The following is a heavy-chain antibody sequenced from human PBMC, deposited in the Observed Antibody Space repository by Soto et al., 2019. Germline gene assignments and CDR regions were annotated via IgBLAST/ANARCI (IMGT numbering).Heavy chain of an antibody. CDR2: ISGSGGST. J-gene: IGHJ3*02. V-gene: IGHV3-23*01. CDR1: GFTFSSYA. CDR3: AKDRILPADAFDI. Sequence: LRLSCAASGFTFSSYAMSWVRQAPGKGLEWVSAISGSGGSTYYADSVKGRFTISRDNSKDTLYLQMNSLRAEDTAVYYCAKDRILPADAFDIWGQGTMVTVSS. D-gene: IGHD2-15*01.